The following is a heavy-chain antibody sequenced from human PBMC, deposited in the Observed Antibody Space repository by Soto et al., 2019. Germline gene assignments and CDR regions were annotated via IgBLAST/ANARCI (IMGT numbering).Heavy chain of an antibody. J-gene: IGHJ4*02. CDR3: ARGPVVAVSAPYYFDY. Sequence: SQTLSLTCTVSGGSLSSGDNYWSWIRQPRGKGLEWIGNIYYSGSTYYNPSLKSRVSISVDTSREQFSLKLSSVTAADTAVYYSARGPVVAVSAPYYFDYWGQGTRVTVSS. V-gene: IGHV4-30-4*01. D-gene: IGHD2-21*01. CDR1: GGSLSSGDNY. CDR2: IYYSGST.